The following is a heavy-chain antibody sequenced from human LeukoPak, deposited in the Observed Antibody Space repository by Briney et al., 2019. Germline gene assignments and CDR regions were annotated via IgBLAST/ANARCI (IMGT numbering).Heavy chain of an antibody. CDR2: IYHSGST. D-gene: IGHD3-10*01. V-gene: IGHV4-59*06. Sequence: SETLSLTCTVSGGSISSYYWSWIRQPAGKGLEWIGYIYHSGSTYYNPSLKSRVTISVDRSKNQFSLKLSSVTAADTAVYYCARGGRVWFGELSDYWGQGTLVTVSS. J-gene: IGHJ4*02. CDR3: ARGGRVWFGELSDY. CDR1: GGSISSYY.